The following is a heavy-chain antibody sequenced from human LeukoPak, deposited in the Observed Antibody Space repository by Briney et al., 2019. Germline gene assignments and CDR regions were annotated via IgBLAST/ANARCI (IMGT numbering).Heavy chain of an antibody. D-gene: IGHD1-1*01. Sequence: GGSLRLSCAASGFTFTTYSMNWVRQAPGKGLEWVAVISHDGSNKYYADSVKGRFTISRDNSKNTLYLQMNSLRAEDTAVYYCATTSMGYWGQGTLVTVSS. CDR3: ATTSMGY. CDR2: ISHDGSNK. V-gene: IGHV3-30*03. CDR1: GFTFTTYS. J-gene: IGHJ4*02.